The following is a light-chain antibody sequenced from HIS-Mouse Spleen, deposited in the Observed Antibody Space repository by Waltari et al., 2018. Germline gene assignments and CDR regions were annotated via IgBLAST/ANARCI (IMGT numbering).Light chain of an antibody. V-gene: IGLV3-10*01. J-gene: IGLJ2*01. CDR2: EDS. Sequence: SYELTQPPSVSVSPGQTARITRSGDALPKKYAYRYQQKSSQAPGLSIYEDSKRPSGIPERFSGSSSGTMATLTISGAQVEDEADYYCYSTDSSGNHRVFGGGTKLTVL. CDR1: ALPKKY. CDR3: YSTDSSGNHRV.